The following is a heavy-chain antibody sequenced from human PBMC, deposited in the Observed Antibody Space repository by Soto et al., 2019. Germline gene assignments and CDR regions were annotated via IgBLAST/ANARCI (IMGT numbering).Heavy chain of an antibody. CDR2: ISYSGST. CDR3: ARRYGPGFDY. V-gene: IGHV4-59*08. D-gene: IGHD4-17*01. Sequence: SETLSLTCTVSGGSISSYYWSWIRQPPGRGLEWIGYISYSGSTNYNPSLKSRVTISVDTSKNQFSLKLSYVTAADTAVYYCARRYGPGFDYWGQGTLVTVSS. J-gene: IGHJ4*02. CDR1: GGSISSYY.